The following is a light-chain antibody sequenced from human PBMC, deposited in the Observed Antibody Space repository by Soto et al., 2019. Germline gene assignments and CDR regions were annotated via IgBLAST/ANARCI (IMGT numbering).Light chain of an antibody. J-gene: IGKJ2*02. V-gene: IGKV1-5*01. Sequence: DIQMTQSPSTLSASVGDRVTITCRASQSISSWLAWYQQKPGKAPKLLIYDASSLESGVPSRFSGSGSGTEFTLTISSLQPDDFATNYCQQYNSYSRRTFGQGTKLEIK. CDR2: DAS. CDR3: QQYNSYSRRT. CDR1: QSISSW.